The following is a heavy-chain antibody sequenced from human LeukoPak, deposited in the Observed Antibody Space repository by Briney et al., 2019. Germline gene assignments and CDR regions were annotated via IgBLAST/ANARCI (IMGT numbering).Heavy chain of an antibody. V-gene: IGHV3-7*01. CDR3: ARDGEYYYYMDV. D-gene: IGHD3-10*01. J-gene: IGHJ6*03. CDR2: IHQDGNEK. CDR1: GFTFSTYW. Sequence: GGSLRLSCAASGFTFSTYWMSWVRQAPGKGLEWVANIHQDGNEKYYVDSVKGRFTISRDNAKNSLYLQMNSLRAEDTAVYYCARDGEYYYYMDVWGKGTTVTVSS.